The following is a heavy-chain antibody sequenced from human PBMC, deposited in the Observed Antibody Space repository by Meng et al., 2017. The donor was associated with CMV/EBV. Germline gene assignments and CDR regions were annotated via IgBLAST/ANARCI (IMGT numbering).Heavy chain of an antibody. D-gene: IGHD3-22*01. CDR2: IYYSGST. V-gene: IGHV4-39*01. J-gene: IGHJ5*02. CDR3: ARQGYYYDIGWFDP. Sequence: SETLSLTCTVSCGSISSSSYYWGWIRQPPGKGLEWIGSIYYSGSTYYNPSLKSRVTISVDTSKNQFSLKLSSVTAADTAVYYCARQGYYYDIGWFDPWGQGTLVTVSS. CDR1: CGSISSSSYY.